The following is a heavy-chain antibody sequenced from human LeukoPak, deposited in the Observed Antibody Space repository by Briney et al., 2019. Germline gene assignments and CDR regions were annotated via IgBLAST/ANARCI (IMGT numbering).Heavy chain of an antibody. CDR2: IISSTSSI. D-gene: IGHD3-10*01. V-gene: IGHV3-48*02. CDR1: GFSFSSYT. J-gene: IGHJ3*02. Sequence: GGSLRLSCAASGFSFSSYTMHWVRQAPGKGLEWVSYIISSTSSITYADSVKGRFTISRDNAKNSLYLQMNSLRDEDSAVYYCVRDHLWAFDIWGQGTMVTVSS. CDR3: VRDHLWAFDI.